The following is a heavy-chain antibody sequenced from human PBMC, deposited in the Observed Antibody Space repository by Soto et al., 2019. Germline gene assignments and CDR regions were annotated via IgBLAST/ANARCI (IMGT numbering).Heavy chain of an antibody. Sequence: QVQLQESGPGLVKPSQTLSLTCTVSGGSISSGGYYWSWIRQHPGKGLEWIGYIYYSGSTYYNPSLXRXXTISVDTSKNQFSLELRSVTAAATAVYYCARSVDPWGQGTLVTVSS. J-gene: IGHJ5*02. CDR1: GGSISSGGYY. CDR2: IYYSGST. V-gene: IGHV4-31*03. CDR3: ARSVDP.